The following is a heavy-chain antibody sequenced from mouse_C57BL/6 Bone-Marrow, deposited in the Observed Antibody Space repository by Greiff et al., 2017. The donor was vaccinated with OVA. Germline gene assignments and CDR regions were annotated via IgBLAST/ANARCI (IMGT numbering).Heavy chain of an antibody. D-gene: IGHD2-3*01. CDR3: ERLRYGYYEGSAMDY. J-gene: IGHJ4*01. V-gene: IGHV1-53*01. CDR2: INPSNGGT. CDR1: GYTFTSYW. Sequence: VQLQQPGTDLVKPGASVKLSCKASGYTFTSYWMHWVKQRPGQGLEWIGTINPSNGGTNYNEKFKGKSTLTVDKSSSTAYMQLSSLTSEDSAVDYCERLRYGYYEGSAMDYWGQGTSVTVSS.